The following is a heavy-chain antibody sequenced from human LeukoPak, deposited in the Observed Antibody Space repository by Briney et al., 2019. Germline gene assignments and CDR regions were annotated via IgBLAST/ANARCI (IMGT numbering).Heavy chain of an antibody. Sequence: PGGSLRLSCAASGFTFSSYWMSWVRQAPGKGLEWVANINRDGSEKYYVDSVKGRFTISRDNAKNSLYLQMSSLRAEDTALYYCASRSSVAASGPGWGQGTLVTVSS. D-gene: IGHD2-15*01. J-gene: IGHJ4*02. CDR2: INRDGSEK. CDR1: GFTFSSYW. CDR3: ASRSSVAASGPG. V-gene: IGHV3-7*01.